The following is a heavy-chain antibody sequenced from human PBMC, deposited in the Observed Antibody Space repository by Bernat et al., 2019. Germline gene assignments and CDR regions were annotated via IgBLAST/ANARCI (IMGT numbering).Heavy chain of an antibody. CDR1: GFSLTTRGVG. CDR3: AHIETTFGGGPRLHAFDF. CDR2: ICWDADH. J-gene: IGHJ3*01. D-gene: IGHD2/OR15-2a*01. Sequence: QITLKESGPTLVKPTQTLPLTCTFSGFSLTTRGVGVGLIRQPPGEALDWLAVICWDADHRYSPSLRRRLTITKYISKSPVVLTMTHMDPLDPATYCGAHIETTFGGGPRLHAFDFCGRGTVVTVSS. V-gene: IGHV2-5*02.